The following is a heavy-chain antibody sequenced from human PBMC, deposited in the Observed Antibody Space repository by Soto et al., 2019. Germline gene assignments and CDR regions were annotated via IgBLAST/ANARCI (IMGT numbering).Heavy chain of an antibody. CDR1: GFTLSSYG. V-gene: IGHV3-30*18. Sequence: GGSLRLSCAASGFTLSSYGMHWVRQAPGKGLEWVAVISYDGSNKYYADSVKGRFTISRDTSKNPLYLQMNSLRAEDTAVYYCAKTEVRSVLLWLGRERTQHNCIVLWGKTPLLSVSS. CDR2: ISYDGSNK. J-gene: IGHJ5*02. CDR3: AKTEVRSVLLWLGRERTQHNCIVL. D-gene: IGHD3-10*01.